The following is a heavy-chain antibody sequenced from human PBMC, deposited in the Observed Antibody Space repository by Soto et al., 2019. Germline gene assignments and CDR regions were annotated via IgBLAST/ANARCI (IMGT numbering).Heavy chain of an antibody. Sequence: QVQLVQSGPEVKKPGALVKVSCKASGDISPRYGISWVRQAPGQGLEWLGWINCYNGVTNYAQSLQGRVTLTTDSSTSTAYMEVRSLRFDGTAVYYCAGNDGNYWTFDQWGQGTLVTVSS. D-gene: IGHD1-1*01. CDR1: GDISPRYG. J-gene: IGHJ4*02. V-gene: IGHV1-18*01. CDR2: INCYNGVT. CDR3: AGNDGNYWTFDQ.